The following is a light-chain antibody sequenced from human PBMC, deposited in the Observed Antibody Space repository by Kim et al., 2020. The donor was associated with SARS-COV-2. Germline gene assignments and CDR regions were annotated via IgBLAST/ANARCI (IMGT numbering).Light chain of an antibody. Sequence: IVLTQSPGTLSLSPGETATLSCRASQSISSALLAWYQQRPGQDPRLLMSGASIMATGIPDRVSSSESGTDFTLTISRMEADDFAVYYGQQYGTTPHTFGEGAKGDIK. J-gene: IGKJ4*01. CDR3: QQYGTTPHT. CDR2: GAS. CDR1: QSISSAL. V-gene: IGKV3-20*01.